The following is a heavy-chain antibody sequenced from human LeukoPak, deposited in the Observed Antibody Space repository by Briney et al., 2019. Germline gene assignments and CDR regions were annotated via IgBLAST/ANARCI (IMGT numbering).Heavy chain of an antibody. CDR2: ISSSGSTI. V-gene: IGHV3-48*03. J-gene: IGHJ4*02. CDR3: ARDPVLGYFDY. CDR1: GFTFSSYE. Sequence: GGSLRLSCAASGFTFSSYEMNWVRQAPGKGLEWVSYISSSGSTIYYADSVKGRFTISRDNAKNSLYLQMNSLRAKDTAVYYCARDPVLGYFDYWGQGTLVTVSS.